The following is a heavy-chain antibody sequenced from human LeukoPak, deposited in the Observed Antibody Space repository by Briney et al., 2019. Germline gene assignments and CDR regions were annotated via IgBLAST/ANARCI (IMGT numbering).Heavy chain of an antibody. D-gene: IGHD6-19*01. CDR2: ISSSSSYI. V-gene: IGHV3-21*01. Sequence: GGSLRLSCAASGFTFSSYSMNWVRQAPGKGLEWVSSISSSSSYIHYADSVKGRFTISRDNAKNSLYLQMNSLRAEDTAVYYCAREASSSGWYGTHWYFDFWGRGTLVPVSS. CDR1: GFTFSSYS. CDR3: AREASSSGWYGTHWYFDF. J-gene: IGHJ2*01.